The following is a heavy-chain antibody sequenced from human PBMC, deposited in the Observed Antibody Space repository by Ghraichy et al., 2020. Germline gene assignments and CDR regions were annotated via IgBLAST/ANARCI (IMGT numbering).Heavy chain of an antibody. J-gene: IGHJ4*02. CDR3: ARADSRITIFGVVIIIDY. V-gene: IGHV1-2*06. CDR2: INPNSGGT. D-gene: IGHD3-3*01. Sequence: ASVKVSCKASGYTFTGYYMHWVRQAPGQGLEWMGRINPNSGGTNYAQKFQGRVTMTRDTSISTAYMELSRLRSDDTSVYYCARADSRITIFGVVIIIDYWGQGTLVTVSS. CDR1: GYTFTGYY.